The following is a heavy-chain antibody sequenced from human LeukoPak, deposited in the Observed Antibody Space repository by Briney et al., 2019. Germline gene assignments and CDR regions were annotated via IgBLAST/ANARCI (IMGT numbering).Heavy chain of an antibody. J-gene: IGHJ4*02. CDR1: GGSISSYY. V-gene: IGHV4-59*08. CDR2: IYYSGST. D-gene: IGHD3-10*01. Sequence: PSETLSLTCTVSGGSISSYYWSWIRQPSGKGLEWIGYIYYSGSTNYNPSLKSRVTISVDTSKNQFSLKLSSVTAADTAVYYCARHAPYGWTYYFDYWGQGTLVTVSS. CDR3: ARHAPYGWTYYFDY.